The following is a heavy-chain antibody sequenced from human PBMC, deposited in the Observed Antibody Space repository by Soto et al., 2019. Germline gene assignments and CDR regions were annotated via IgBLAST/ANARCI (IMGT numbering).Heavy chain of an antibody. CDR3: AGGATCSGGSRYLKKKLDY. CDR2: IYHSGST. J-gene: IGHJ4*02. CDR1: GGSISSGVYS. V-gene: IGHV4-30-2*01. D-gene: IGHD2-15*01. Sequence: SETLSLTCAVSGGSISSGVYSWSWIRHPPGNGLEWIGYIYHSGSTYYNPSLKSRVTISVDRSKNQFSLKLSSVTAADTAVYYCAGGATCSGGSRYLKKKLDYWGQRTLVTVSS.